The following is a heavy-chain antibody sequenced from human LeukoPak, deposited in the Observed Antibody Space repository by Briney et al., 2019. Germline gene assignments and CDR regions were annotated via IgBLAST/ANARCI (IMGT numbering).Heavy chain of an antibody. J-gene: IGHJ4*02. V-gene: IGHV3-23*01. D-gene: IGHD6-19*01. CDR2: IRGGGGST. Sequence: RGSLRVSCADPGITFTRHAMSTVRQALRESVEWVSAIRGGGGSTDYADSVKGRFTISRDNTKNTLYLQMNRLRGEDTAVYYCAKDLEQWLAPGDFDYWGQGTLVTVSS. CDR3: AKDLEQWLAPGDFDY. CDR1: GITFTRHA.